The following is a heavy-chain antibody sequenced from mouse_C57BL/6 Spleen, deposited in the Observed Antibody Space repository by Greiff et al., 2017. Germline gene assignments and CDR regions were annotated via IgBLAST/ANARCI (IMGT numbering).Heavy chain of an antibody. D-gene: IGHD2-4*01. V-gene: IGHV1-42*01. CDR1: GYSFTGYY. J-gene: IGHJ4*01. CDR2: INPSAGGT. Sequence: EVQLQQSGPELVKPGASVKISCKASGYSFTGYYMNWVKQRPEKSLEWIGEINPSAGGTTYNQKFKGKATLTVDKSSSTAYMQLKSLTSEDSAVYDCAESRMFGDDLDYWGQGTSVTVSS. CDR3: AESRMFGDDLDY.